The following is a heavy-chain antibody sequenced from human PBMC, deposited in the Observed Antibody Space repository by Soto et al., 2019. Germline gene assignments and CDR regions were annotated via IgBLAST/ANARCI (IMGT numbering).Heavy chain of an antibody. D-gene: IGHD4-17*01. CDR1: GFTFSSYA. V-gene: IGHV3-23*01. CDR3: AKDSDYGDPFDS. Sequence: EVRLLESGGDLVQPGGSLRLSCAASGFTFSSYAMNWVRQAPGKGLEWVSVISDNSGGRTFYADSVKGRFTISRDNSKNTVYLQMNSLRVDDTALYYCAKDSDYGDPFDSWGQGTLVTVSS. CDR2: ISDNSGGRT. J-gene: IGHJ4*02.